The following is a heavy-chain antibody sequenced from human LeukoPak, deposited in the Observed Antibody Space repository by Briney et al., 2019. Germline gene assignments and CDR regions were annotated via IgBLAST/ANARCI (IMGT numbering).Heavy chain of an antibody. V-gene: IGHV1-8*03. CDR3: ARDHEASTVIDY. Sequence: ASVKVSCKASGYTFTSYDINWVRQATGQGLEWMGWMNPNSGNTGYAQKFQGRVTITRNTSISTAYMELSSLRSEDTAVYYCARDHEASTVIDYWGQGTLVTVSS. CDR2: MNPNSGNT. CDR1: GYTFTSYD. D-gene: IGHD4-17*01. J-gene: IGHJ4*02.